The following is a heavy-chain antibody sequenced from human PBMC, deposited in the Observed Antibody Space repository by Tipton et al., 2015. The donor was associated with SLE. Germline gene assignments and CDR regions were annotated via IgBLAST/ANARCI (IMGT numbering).Heavy chain of an antibody. CDR3: ARDQHMARAWGAFDY. J-gene: IGHJ4*02. V-gene: IGHV4-39*07. D-gene: IGHD3-10*01. Sequence: TLSLTCSVSGVSISNSNTYRWGWIRQPPGKGLEWIGNVYYTGSTSSNPSLESRVAISVDTSKNQVSLNLLSVTAADTALYYCARDQHMARAWGAFDYWGQGIQVTVSS. CDR1: GVSISNSNTY. CDR2: VYYTGST.